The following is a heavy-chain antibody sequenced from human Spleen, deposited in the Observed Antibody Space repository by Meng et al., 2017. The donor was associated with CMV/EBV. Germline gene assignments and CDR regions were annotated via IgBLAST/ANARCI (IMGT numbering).Heavy chain of an antibody. V-gene: IGHV3-33*06. D-gene: IGHD3-10*01. J-gene: IGHJ4*02. CDR3: AKSIRGNYYFDY. CDR1: GFTFSRYG. CDR2: IWYDGSNK. Sequence: CAASGFTFSRYGMHWVRQAPGKGLEWVAVIWYDGSNKYSADSVKGRFTISRDNSKNTLYLQMNSLRAEDTAVYYCAKSIRGNYYFDYWGQGTLVTVSS.